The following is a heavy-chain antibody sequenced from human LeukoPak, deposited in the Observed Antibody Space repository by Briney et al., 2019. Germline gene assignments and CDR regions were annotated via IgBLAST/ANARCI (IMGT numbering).Heavy chain of an antibody. CDR1: GYSISSAYY. J-gene: IGHJ4*02. V-gene: IGHV4-38-2*02. D-gene: IGHD3-10*01. CDR2: ISHSGST. Sequence: PSETLSLTCTVSGYSISSAYYWGWIRQPPGKGLEWIGSISHSGSTYYNPSLKSRVTISVDTSKNQFSLKLSSVTAADTAVYYCARLYYYAKTFDYWGQGTLVTVSS. CDR3: ARLYYYAKTFDY.